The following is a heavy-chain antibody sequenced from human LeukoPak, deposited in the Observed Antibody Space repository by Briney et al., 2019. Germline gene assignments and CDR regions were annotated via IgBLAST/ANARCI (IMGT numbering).Heavy chain of an antibody. V-gene: IGHV4-34*01. CDR1: GGSISSYY. CDR2: INHSENT. Sequence: SETLSLTCTVSGGSISSYYWSWIRQPAGKGLEWIGEINHSENTNYNPSLKSRVTISVDTSKNQFSLKLSSVTAADTAVYYCARFGYSSGWYDYWGQGTLVTVSS. J-gene: IGHJ4*02. D-gene: IGHD6-19*01. CDR3: ARFGYSSGWYDY.